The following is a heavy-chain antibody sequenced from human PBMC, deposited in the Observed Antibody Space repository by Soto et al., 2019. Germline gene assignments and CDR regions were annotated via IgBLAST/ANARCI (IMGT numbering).Heavy chain of an antibody. D-gene: IGHD2-2*01. V-gene: IGHV1-2*02. CDR2: INPNSGGT. CDR1: GYTLTAFY. CDR3: ARVVPGAEAWFGP. J-gene: IGHJ5*02. Sequence: ASVKVSCKASGYTLTAFYIHWVRQAPGQGLEWMGWINPNSGGTNYAQRFQGRVTMTRDTSTTTAYMELRSLRSDDTAVYYCARVVPGAEAWFGPWGQGTLVTVSS.